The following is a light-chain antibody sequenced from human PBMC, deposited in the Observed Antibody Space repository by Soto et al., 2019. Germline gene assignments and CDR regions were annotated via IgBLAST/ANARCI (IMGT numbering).Light chain of an antibody. V-gene: IGKV3-15*01. J-gene: IGKJ1*01. CDR2: DTS. Sequence: DIVGTQSPATLSASPGERVTLSCRASQFVSSRLAWYQQRPGQVPRLLSYDTSTRAPGISARFSGSGSGTEFTLTISSLQSEDFAVYYCQEYIQWPPGMFGPGTTVDIK. CDR3: QEYIQWPPGM. CDR1: QFVSSR.